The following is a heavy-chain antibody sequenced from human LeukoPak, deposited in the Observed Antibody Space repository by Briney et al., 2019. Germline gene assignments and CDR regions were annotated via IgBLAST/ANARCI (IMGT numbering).Heavy chain of an antibody. CDR3: AREVSHYDSSGYFDY. CDR2: IIPILGIA. D-gene: IGHD3-22*01. V-gene: IGHV1-69*04. J-gene: IGHJ4*02. CDR1: GGTFISYA. Sequence: ASVKVSCKASGGTFISYAISWVRQAPGQGLGWMGRIIPILGIANYAQKFQGRVTITADKSTSTAYMELSSLRSEDTAVYYCAREVSHYDSSGYFDYWGQGTLVTVSS.